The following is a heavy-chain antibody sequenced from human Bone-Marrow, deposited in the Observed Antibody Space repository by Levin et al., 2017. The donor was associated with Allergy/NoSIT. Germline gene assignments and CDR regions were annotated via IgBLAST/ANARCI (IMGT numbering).Heavy chain of an antibody. CDR1: GFTFSSYS. Sequence: KTGGSLRLSCAASGFTFSSYSMNWVRQAPGQGMEWVSSISDSGTYVNYADSMKGRFTISRDNAKNSLYLQMNSLRAEDTAVYFCARLLPVAGKSLDSWGQGTLVTVSS. CDR3: ARLLPVAGKSLDS. J-gene: IGHJ4*02. CDR2: ISDSGTYV. D-gene: IGHD6-19*01. V-gene: IGHV3-21*01.